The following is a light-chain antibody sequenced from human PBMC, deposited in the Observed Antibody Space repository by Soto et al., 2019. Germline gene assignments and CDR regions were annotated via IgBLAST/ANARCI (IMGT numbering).Light chain of an antibody. V-gene: IGLV2-14*03. CDR2: DVS. Sequence: QSVLTQPASVSGSPGQSITISCTGTSSDVGGYNYVSWYQHHPGKVPQLMIYDVSNRPSGVSNRFSGSKSGNTASLTISGLQAEDEADYYCSSYTSSNTYVFVTVTKVTVL. CDR1: SSDVGGYNY. J-gene: IGLJ1*01. CDR3: SSYTSSNTYV.